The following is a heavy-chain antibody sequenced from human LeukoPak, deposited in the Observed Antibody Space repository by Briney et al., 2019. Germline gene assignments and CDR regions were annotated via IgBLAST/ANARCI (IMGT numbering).Heavy chain of an antibody. J-gene: IGHJ4*02. CDR3: ARAWSGSSWPSDY. CDR2: INSSGSTI. D-gene: IGHD6-13*01. Sequence: GGSLRLSCAASGFTFSSYRMSWVRQAPGKGLEWASYINSSGSTIHYVDSVKGRFTISRDNAKNSLYLQMNSLRAEDTAVYYCARAWSGSSWPSDYWGQGTLVTVSS. V-gene: IGHV3-48*01. CDR1: GFTFSSYR.